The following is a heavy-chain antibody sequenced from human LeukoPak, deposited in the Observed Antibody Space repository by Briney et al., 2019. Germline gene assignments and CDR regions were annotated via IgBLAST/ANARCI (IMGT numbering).Heavy chain of an antibody. CDR3: ARSSKYYDILTGYYAGHDAFDI. V-gene: IGHV4-59*01. D-gene: IGHD3-9*01. Sequence: SETLSLTCTVSGDSISSYYWSWIRQPPGKGLEWIGYIYYSGSTNYNPSLKSRVTISVDTSKNQFSLKLSSVTAADTAVYYCARSSKYYDILTGYYAGHDAFDIWGQGTMVTVSS. CDR2: IYYSGST. J-gene: IGHJ3*02. CDR1: GDSISSYY.